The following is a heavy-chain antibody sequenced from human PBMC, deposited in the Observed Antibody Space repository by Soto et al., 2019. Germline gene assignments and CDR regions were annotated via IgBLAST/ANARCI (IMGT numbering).Heavy chain of an antibody. CDR3: ARVLPVTMIVVVITGPLGI. CDR1: GFTFSSYA. D-gene: IGHD3-22*01. V-gene: IGHV3-30-3*01. J-gene: IGHJ3*02. CDR2: ISYDGSNK. Sequence: QVQLVESGGGVVQPGRSLRLSCAASGFTFSSYAMHWVRQAPGKGLEWVAVISYDGSNKYYADSVKGRFTISRDNSKNKLYLQMNSMRAEDTAVYYCARVLPVTMIVVVITGPLGIWGQGTMVTVSS.